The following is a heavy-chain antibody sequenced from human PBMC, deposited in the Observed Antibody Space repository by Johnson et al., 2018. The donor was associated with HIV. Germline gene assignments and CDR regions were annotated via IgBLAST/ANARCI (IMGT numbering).Heavy chain of an antibody. Sequence: QVQLVESGGGVVQPGRSLRLSCVASGFTFSSYGMHWVRQAPGKGLEWVAIVSYDGSKKYYPDSVKGRFTISRDNSKNTLYLQMDSLRAEDTAVYYCAKIRTAGPGDACDIWGQGTMVTVSS. CDR3: AKIRTAGPGDACDI. D-gene: IGHD2-21*02. CDR1: GFTFSSYG. J-gene: IGHJ3*02. CDR2: VSYDGSKK. V-gene: IGHV3-30*18.